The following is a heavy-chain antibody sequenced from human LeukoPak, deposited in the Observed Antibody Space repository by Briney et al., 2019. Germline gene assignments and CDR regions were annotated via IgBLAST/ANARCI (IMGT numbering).Heavy chain of an antibody. CDR1: GFTFSSYS. V-gene: IGHV3-21*01. CDR2: ISSSSSYI. J-gene: IGHJ4*02. Sequence: GGSLRLSCAASGFTFSSYSMNWVRQAPGKGLEWVSSISSSSSYIYYADSVKGRFTISRDNAKNSLYLQMNSLRAEDTAVYYCARDEHFDWLPKTFDYWGQGTLVTVSS. CDR3: ARDEHFDWLPKTFDY. D-gene: IGHD3-9*01.